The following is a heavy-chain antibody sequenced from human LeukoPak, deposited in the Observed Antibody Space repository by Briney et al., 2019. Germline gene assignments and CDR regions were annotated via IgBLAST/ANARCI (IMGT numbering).Heavy chain of an antibody. J-gene: IGHJ4*02. D-gene: IGHD3-10*01. CDR1: GGSFSGYY. V-gene: IGHV4-34*01. Sequence: SETLSLTCAVYGGSFSGYYWSWIRQPPGKGLEWVGEINHSGSTNYNPSLKSRVTISVDTSKNRFSLKLSSVTAADTAVYYCARATLWFGELLGPDYWGQGTLVTVSS. CDR2: INHSGST. CDR3: ARATLWFGELLGPDY.